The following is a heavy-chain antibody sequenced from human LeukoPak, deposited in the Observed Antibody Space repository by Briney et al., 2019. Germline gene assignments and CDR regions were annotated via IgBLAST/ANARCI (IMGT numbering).Heavy chain of an antibody. D-gene: IGHD6-13*01. CDR1: GGSISSSSYY. CDR3: ARDSTSWNYFDS. J-gene: IGHJ4*02. V-gene: IGHV4-39*07. Sequence: SETLSLTCTVSGGSISSSSYYWGWIRQPPGKGLEWIGSIYYSGSTYYNPSLKSRVTISVDTSKNQFSLNLSSVTAADTAMYYCARDSTSWNYFDSWGLGALVTVSS. CDR2: IYYSGST.